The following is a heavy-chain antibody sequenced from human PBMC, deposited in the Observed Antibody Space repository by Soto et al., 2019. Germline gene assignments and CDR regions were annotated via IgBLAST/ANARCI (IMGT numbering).Heavy chain of an antibody. CDR1: GFTFSNYA. J-gene: IGHJ4*02. CDR3: AKERLARGFDY. V-gene: IGHV3-23*01. CDR2: ISGGGDNT. Sequence: EVQLLDSGGGLVQPGGPLSLSCEASGFTFSNYAMNWVRQAPGKGLEWVLGISGGGDNTYYADPVKGRFTISRDNSKNTVFLQMNSLRAEDTAVYYCAKERLARGFDYWGQGTLVTVSS.